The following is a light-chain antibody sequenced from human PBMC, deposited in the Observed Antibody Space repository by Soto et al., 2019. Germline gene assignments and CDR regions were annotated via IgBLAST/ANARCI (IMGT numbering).Light chain of an antibody. CDR3: QQYYSSKWT. V-gene: IGKV4-1*01. J-gene: IGKJ1*01. Sequence: DIQMTQSPSSLSASVGDRVTITCRASQSISSYLAWYQQKPGQPPKLLIYWASTRESGVPDRFRGSGSGTDFTLTITGLQAEDVAVYYCQQYYSSKWTFGQGTKVDI. CDR2: WAS. CDR1: QSISSY.